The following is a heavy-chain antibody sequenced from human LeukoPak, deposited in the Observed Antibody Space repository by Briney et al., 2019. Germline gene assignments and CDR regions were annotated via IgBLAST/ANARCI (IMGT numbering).Heavy chain of an antibody. Sequence: GASVKVSCKASGYTFTSYYMHWVRQATGQGLEWVGWMNPNSGNTGYAQKFQGRVTITRNTSISTAYMELSSLRSEDTAVYYCARGVELGYCSSTSCYTSWFDPWGQGTLVTVSS. V-gene: IGHV1-8*03. D-gene: IGHD2-2*02. CDR2: MNPNSGNT. CDR1: GYTFTSYY. J-gene: IGHJ5*02. CDR3: ARGVELGYCSSTSCYTSWFDP.